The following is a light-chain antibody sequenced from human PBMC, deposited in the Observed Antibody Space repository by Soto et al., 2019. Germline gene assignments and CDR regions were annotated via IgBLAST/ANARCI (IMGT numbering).Light chain of an antibody. Sequence: DIQMTQSPSSLSASVGDRVTITCRASQSISSYLNWYQQKPGKAPKLLIYAASSLQSGVPSRFSGSGSGTDFTLTIRSLQPEDFATYSCHQSYSTPRTFGQGTKVAIK. J-gene: IGKJ1*01. CDR1: QSISSY. CDR2: AAS. CDR3: HQSYSTPRT. V-gene: IGKV1-39*01.